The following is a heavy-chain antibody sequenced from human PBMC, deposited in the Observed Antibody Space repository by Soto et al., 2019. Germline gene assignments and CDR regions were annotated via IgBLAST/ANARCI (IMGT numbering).Heavy chain of an antibody. CDR1: GFTFSYYW. CDR3: ARGDRGAFDL. D-gene: IGHD1-26*01. V-gene: IGHV3-74*03. J-gene: IGHJ3*01. Sequence: EVQLVESGGGLVRPGGSLRLSCAASGFTFSYYWMHWVRQAPGKGLVWVSRIHSDGSSTTYADVVKGRFIISRDNARNTGDLRMNSVRVEDTAVYYCARGDRGAFDLWGQGTVVTVSS. CDR2: IHSDGSST.